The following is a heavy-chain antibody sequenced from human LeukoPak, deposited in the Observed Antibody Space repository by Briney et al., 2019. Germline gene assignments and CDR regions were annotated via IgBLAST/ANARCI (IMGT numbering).Heavy chain of an antibody. V-gene: IGHV3-23*01. CDR1: GFTFSSYA. J-gene: IGHJ4*02. D-gene: IGHD3-22*01. Sequence: GGSLRLSCAASGFTFSSYAMSWVRQAPGKGLEWVSAISGSGGSTYYADSVKGRFTISRDNSKNTLYLQVNSLRAEDTAVYYCAKDRARITMIVVVTNFDYWGQGTLVTVSS. CDR2: ISGSGGST. CDR3: AKDRARITMIVVVTNFDY.